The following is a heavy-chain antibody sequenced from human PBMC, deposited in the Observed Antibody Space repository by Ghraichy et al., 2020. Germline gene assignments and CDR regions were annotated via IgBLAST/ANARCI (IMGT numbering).Heavy chain of an antibody. D-gene: IGHD5-24*01. J-gene: IGHJ4*02. CDR1: GFSFSYSW. CDR3: ARVAQDGYNLLDK. V-gene: IGHV3-74*01. Sequence: GGSLRLSCAASGFSFSYSWMHWVRQAPGKGLVWVSRINRDGSSTSYADSVKGRFTISRDNAKNTLYLEMNSLRAEDTAVYYCARVAQDGYNLLDKWGQGTLVTVSS. CDR2: INRDGSST.